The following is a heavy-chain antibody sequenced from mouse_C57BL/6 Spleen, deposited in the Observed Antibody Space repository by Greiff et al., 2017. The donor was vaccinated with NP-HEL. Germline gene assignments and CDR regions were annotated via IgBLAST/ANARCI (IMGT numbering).Heavy chain of an antibody. D-gene: IGHD2-3*01. Sequence: VQLQQPGAELVRPGTSVKLSCKASGYTFTSYWMHWVKQRPGQGLEWIGVIDPSDSYTNYNQKFKGKATLTVDTSSSTAYMQLSSLTSEDSAVYYCARPDGYPSMDYWGQGTSVTVSS. V-gene: IGHV1-59*01. CDR2: IDPSDSYT. CDR1: GYTFTSYW. CDR3: ARPDGYPSMDY. J-gene: IGHJ4*01.